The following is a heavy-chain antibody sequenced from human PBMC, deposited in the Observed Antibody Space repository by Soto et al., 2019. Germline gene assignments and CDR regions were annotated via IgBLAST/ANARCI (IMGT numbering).Heavy chain of an antibody. CDR2: ITPMFGKS. V-gene: IGHV1-69*01. CDR3: AREGALYDSSGYDFLY. Sequence: QVQLVQSGPEVQKPGSSVKVSCKASGGTFSRYAINWVRQAPGQGLEWMGGITPMFGKSNYAQKFQGRVTITADEATSTGYMELRSLRSDDTAGYYCAREGALYDSSGYDFLYWGQGTLVAVSS. CDR1: GGTFSRYA. J-gene: IGHJ4*02. D-gene: IGHD3-22*01.